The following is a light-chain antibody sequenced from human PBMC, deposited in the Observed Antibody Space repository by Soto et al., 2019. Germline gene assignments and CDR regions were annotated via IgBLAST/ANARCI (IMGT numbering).Light chain of an antibody. Sequence: QAVVTQEPSFSESPGGTVTLTCGLSSGSVSASYGPSWYQQTPGQAPRRLIYSAYTRSSGVPDRFSGSILGNKAALTITGAQADDESDYYCVLYLGSGIWVFGGGTKVTVL. CDR2: SAY. V-gene: IGLV8-61*01. CDR3: VLYLGSGIWV. CDR1: SGSVSASYG. J-gene: IGLJ3*02.